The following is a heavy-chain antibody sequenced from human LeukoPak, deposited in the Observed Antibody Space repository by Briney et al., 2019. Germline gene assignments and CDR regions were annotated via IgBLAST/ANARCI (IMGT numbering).Heavy chain of an antibody. CDR3: ARGGRDYYDSGFDP. V-gene: IGHV3-30*03. D-gene: IGHD3-22*01. J-gene: IGHJ5*02. CDR1: GFTFSSYW. Sequence: GGSLRLSCAASGFTFSSYWMSWVRQAPGKGLEWVAVMSYDGSNKYYADSVKGRFTISRDTSKNTLYLQMNSLRAEDTAVYYCARGGRDYYDSGFDPWGQGTLVTVSS. CDR2: MSYDGSNK.